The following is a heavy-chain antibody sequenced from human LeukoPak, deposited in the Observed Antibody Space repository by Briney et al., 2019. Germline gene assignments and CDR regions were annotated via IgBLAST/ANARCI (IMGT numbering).Heavy chain of an antibody. CDR2: TYSGGST. CDR3: ARDAFDI. CDR1: GFTVSSKS. V-gene: IGHV3-66*01. Sequence: PGGSLRLSCAASGFTVSSKSMNWVRQAPGKGLEWVSVTYSGGSTGYADSVKGRFTISRDNSKNTLFLRMNSLRAEDTAFYYCARDAFDIWGQGTMVIVSS. J-gene: IGHJ3*02.